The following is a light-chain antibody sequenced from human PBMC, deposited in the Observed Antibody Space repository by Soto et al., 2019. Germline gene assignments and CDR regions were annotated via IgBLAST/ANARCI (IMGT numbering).Light chain of an antibody. CDR3: QHYGSSPWT. Sequence: EIVSTQSPGTLALSPGERASLSCGASQTVGSTYVAWYQQKPSLAPRLPIYDACSRATAIPDRFSGSGSGTDFTLTISRLEPEDFAVFYCQHYGSSPWTFGQGTKVEL. CDR2: DAC. J-gene: IGKJ1*01. CDR1: QTVGSTY. V-gene: IGKV3D-20*01.